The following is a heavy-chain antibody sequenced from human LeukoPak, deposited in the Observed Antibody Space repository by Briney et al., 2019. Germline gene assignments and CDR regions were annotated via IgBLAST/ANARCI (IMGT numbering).Heavy chain of an antibody. D-gene: IGHD2-15*01. CDR1: GYTFIGYY. CDR2: INPNSGGT. J-gene: IGHJ6*02. CDR3: ARDGGYCSGGSCYSSPVPYYYYGMDV. V-gene: IGHV1-2*02. Sequence: ASVKVSCKASGYTFIGYYMHRVRQAPGQGLEWMGWINPNSGGTNYAQKFQGRVTMTRDTSISTAYMELSRLRSDDTAVYYCARDGGYCSGGSCYSSPVPYYYYGMDVWGQGTTVTVSS.